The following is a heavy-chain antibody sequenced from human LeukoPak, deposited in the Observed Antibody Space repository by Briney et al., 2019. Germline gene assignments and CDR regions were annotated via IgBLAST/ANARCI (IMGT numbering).Heavy chain of an antibody. CDR2: TYYRSKWYN. CDR3: AREPGHYYGSGSLDY. CDR1: GDSLSSNSAA. V-gene: IGHV6-1*01. D-gene: IGHD3-10*01. J-gene: IGHJ4*02. Sequence: SQTLSLTCALSGDSLSSNSAAWHWLRQSPSRGLEWLGRTYYRSKWYNDYAVSVKSRITINPDTSKNQFSLQLNSVTPEDTAVYYCAREPGHYYGSGSLDYWGQGTLVTVSS.